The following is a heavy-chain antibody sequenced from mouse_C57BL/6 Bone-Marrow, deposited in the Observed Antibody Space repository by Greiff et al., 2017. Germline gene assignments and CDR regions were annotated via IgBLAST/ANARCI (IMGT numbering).Heavy chain of an antibody. CDR2: IGPGSGST. CDR1: GYTFTDYY. CDR3: ARSITTVVATNAMDY. J-gene: IGHJ4*01. V-gene: IGHV1-77*01. D-gene: IGHD1-1*01. Sequence: QVQLQQSGAELVKPGASVKISCKASGYTFTDYYINWVKQRPGQGLEWIGKIGPGSGSTYYNEKFKGKATLTADKSSSTAYMQLSSLTSEDAAVYFCARSITTVVATNAMDYWGQGTSVTVSS.